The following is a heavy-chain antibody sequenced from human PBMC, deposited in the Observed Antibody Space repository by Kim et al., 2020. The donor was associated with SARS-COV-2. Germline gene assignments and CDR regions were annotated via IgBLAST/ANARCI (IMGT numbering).Heavy chain of an antibody. V-gene: IGHV1-18*04. CDR1: GYTFTSYG. J-gene: IGHJ4*02. CDR3: ARDKGIAAAGTAADFDY. Sequence: ASVKVSCKASGYTFTSYGISWVRQAPGQGLEWMGWISAYNGNTNYAQKLQGRVTMTTDTSTSTAYMELRSLRSDDTAVYYCARDKGIAAAGTAADFDYWGQGTLVTVSS. D-gene: IGHD6-13*01. CDR2: ISAYNGNT.